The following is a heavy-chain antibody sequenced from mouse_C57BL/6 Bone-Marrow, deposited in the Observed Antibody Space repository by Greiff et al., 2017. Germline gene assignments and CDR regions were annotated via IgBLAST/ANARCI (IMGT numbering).Heavy chain of an antibody. J-gene: IGHJ3*01. Sequence: VQLQQSGPELVKPGASVKISCKASGYTFTDYYMNWVKQSHGKSLEWIGDINPNNGGTSYNQKFKGKATLTVDKSSSTAYMELRSLTSEDSAVYYCARGGGIYYDYVAYWGQGTLVTVSA. CDR2: INPNNGGT. CDR3: ARGGGIYYDYVAY. CDR1: GYTFTDYY. D-gene: IGHD2-4*01. V-gene: IGHV1-26*01.